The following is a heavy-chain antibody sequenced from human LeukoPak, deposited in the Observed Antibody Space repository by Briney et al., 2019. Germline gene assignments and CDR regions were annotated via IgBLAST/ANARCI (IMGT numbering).Heavy chain of an antibody. J-gene: IGHJ6*02. CDR3: ARDRFKYYDSSGYYYFYYYSMDV. Sequence: PSETLSLTCTVSGGSISSGGYYWSWIRQHPGKGLEWIGYIYYSGSTYYNPSLKSRVTISVDTSKNQFSLKLSSVTAADTAVYYCARDRFKYYDSSGYYYFYYYSMDVWGQGTTVTVSS. V-gene: IGHV4-31*03. CDR2: IYYSGST. CDR1: GGSISSGGYY. D-gene: IGHD3-22*01.